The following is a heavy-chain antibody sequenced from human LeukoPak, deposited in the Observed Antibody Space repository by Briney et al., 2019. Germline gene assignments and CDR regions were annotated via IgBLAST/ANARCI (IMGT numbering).Heavy chain of an antibody. D-gene: IGHD3-16*02. CDR3: ARGRGVWGSYRYYDY. CDR2: INHSGST. Sequence: SETLSLTCAVYGGSFSGYYWSCIRQPPGKGLEWIGEINHSGSTNYNPSLKSRVTISVYTSKNQFSLKLSSVTAADTAVYYCARGRGVWGSYRYYDYWAQGTLVTVSS. V-gene: IGHV4-34*01. J-gene: IGHJ4*02. CDR1: GGSFSGYY.